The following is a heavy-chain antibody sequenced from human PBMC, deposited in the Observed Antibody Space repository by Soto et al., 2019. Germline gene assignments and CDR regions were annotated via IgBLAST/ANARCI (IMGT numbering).Heavy chain of an antibody. J-gene: IGHJ4*02. CDR3: AREYYYGSGSYYVY. CDR2: INHSGST. Sequence: SETLALTCAVYGWSFSGYYWSRIRQTPGKGLEWIGEINHSGSTNYNPSLKSRVTISVDTSKNQFSLKLSSVNAADTAVYYCAREYYYGSGSYYVYWGQGTLVTVSS. D-gene: IGHD3-10*01. CDR1: GWSFSGYY. V-gene: IGHV4-34*01.